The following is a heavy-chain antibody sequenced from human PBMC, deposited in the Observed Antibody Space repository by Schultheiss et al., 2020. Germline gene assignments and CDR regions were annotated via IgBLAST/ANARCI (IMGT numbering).Heavy chain of an antibody. D-gene: IGHD2-2*01. V-gene: IGHV4-59*08. CDR2: VYYSGSS. J-gene: IGHJ3*01. Sequence: SETLSLTCTVSGGSTSSYYWSWIRQPPGKGLEWIEYVYYSGSSSYNPSLKSRVTISVDTSKNQFSLNLSSVTAADTAVYYCATHCTSTTCYGSAFDVWGQGAMVTVSS. CDR3: ATHCTSTTCYGSAFDV. CDR1: GGSTSSYY.